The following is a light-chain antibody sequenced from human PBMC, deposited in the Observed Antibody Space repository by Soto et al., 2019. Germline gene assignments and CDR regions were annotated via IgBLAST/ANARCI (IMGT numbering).Light chain of an antibody. J-gene: IGKJ1*01. CDR2: KTS. CDR3: QHWTDYSWT. Sequence: DIVMTQSPDSLAVSLGERATINCKSSQSVLYSSNNKNYLAWYQQKPGKAPNLLIYKTSSLESGVPSRFSGSGSGTEFTLTISSLQPDDFATYYCQHWTDYSWTFGQGTKVEVK. CDR1: QSVLYSSNNKNY. V-gene: IGKV4-1*01.